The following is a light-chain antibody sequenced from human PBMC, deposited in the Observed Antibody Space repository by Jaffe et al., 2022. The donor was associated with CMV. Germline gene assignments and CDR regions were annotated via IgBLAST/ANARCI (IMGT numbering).Light chain of an antibody. Sequence: DIQMTQSPSTLSASVGDRVTITCRASQSISSWLAWYQQKPGKAPKLLIYKASSLESGVPSRFSGSGSGTEFTLTISSLQPDDFATYYCQQYNSIYITFGQGTKVEIK. CDR2: KAS. CDR1: QSISSW. CDR3: QQYNSIYIT. V-gene: IGKV1-5*03. J-gene: IGKJ1*01.